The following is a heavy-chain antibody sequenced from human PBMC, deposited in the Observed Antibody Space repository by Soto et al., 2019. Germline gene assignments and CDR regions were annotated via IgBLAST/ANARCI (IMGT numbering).Heavy chain of an antibody. CDR1: GFTFSSYG. J-gene: IGHJ6*02. CDR3: AKDSGSFGYDYSYGMDV. V-gene: IGHV3-30*18. Sequence: QVQLVESGGGVVQPGRSLRLSCAASGFTFSSYGMHWVRQAPGKGLEWVAVISYDGSNKYYADSVKGRFTISRDNSKNTRYLHMNSLRAEDTAAYYCAKDSGSFGYDYSYGMDVWGQGTTVTVSS. D-gene: IGHD3-10*01. CDR2: ISYDGSNK.